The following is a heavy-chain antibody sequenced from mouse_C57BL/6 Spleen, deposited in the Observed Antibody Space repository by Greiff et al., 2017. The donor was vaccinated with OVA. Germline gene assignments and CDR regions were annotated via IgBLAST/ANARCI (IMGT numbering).Heavy chain of an antibody. D-gene: IGHD1-1*01. V-gene: IGHV5-9-1*02. CDR1: GFTFSSYA. Sequence: EVKVVESGEGLVKPGGSLKLSCAASGFTFSSYAMSWVRQTPEKRLEWVAYISSGGDYIYYADTVKGRFTISRDNARNTLYLQMSSLKSEDTAMYYCTRDEWVITTVVAPFDYWGQGTTLTVSS. J-gene: IGHJ2*01. CDR2: ISSGGDYI. CDR3: TRDEWVITTVVAPFDY.